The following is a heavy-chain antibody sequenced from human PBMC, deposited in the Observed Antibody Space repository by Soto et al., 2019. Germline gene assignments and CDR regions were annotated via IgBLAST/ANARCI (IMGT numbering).Heavy chain of an antibody. V-gene: IGHV3-7*01. CDR1: GFTFSSYW. D-gene: IGHD6-13*01. CDR2: IKQDGSEK. J-gene: IGHJ6*02. CDR3: ARIASAGRGWDV. Sequence: EVQLVESGGGLVQPGGSLRLSCAASGFTFSSYWMSWVRQAPVKGLEWVGNIKQDGSEKNYVDFMEGRFTISRDNAENSLYLQISGLRAEDTAVYYCARIASAGRGWDVWGQGTTVVVSS.